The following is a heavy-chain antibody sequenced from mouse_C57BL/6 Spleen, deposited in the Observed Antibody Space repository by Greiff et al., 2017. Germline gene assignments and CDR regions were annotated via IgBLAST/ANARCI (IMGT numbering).Heavy chain of an antibody. CDR2: IDPSDSYT. V-gene: IGHV1-69*01. CDR3: ARVDDYQFAY. J-gene: IGHJ3*01. D-gene: IGHD2-4*01. Sequence: QVQLQQPGAELVMPGASVKLSCKASGYTFTSYWMHWVKQRPGQGLEWIGEIDPSDSYTNYNQKFKGKSTLTVDKSSSTAYMQLSSLTSEDSAVYYCARVDDYQFAYWGQGTLVTVSA. CDR1: GYTFTSYW.